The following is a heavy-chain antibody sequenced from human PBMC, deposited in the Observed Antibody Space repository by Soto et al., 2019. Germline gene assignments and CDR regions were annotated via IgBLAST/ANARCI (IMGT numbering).Heavy chain of an antibody. CDR2: INPKSGHT. CDR3: GKNGPPQQQFTNPRGRFFDP. CDR1: GYSFSGSY. Sequence: GASVKVSCKASGYSFSGSYIHWVRQTPRHGLEWMGWINPKSGHTVLGEKFEDRVTMTRDTSINTVYMELGNLTSDDTAVYYCGKNGPPQQQFTNPRGRFFDPGGREPLVPFPS. V-gene: IGHV1-2*02. J-gene: IGHJ5*02. D-gene: IGHD6-13*01.